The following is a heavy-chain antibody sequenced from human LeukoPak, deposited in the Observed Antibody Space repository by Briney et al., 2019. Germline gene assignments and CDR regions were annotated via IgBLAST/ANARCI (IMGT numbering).Heavy chain of an antibody. D-gene: IGHD3-9*01. CDR2: ISTSSSYI. Sequence: GGSLRLSCAASGFMFSSYWMNWVRQAPGKGLEWVSFISTSSSYIYYADSVKGRFTISRDNAKNSLYLQMNSLRAEDTAVYYCARDRSITIFSYYYMDVWGKGTTVTISS. CDR3: ARDRSITIFSYYYMDV. CDR1: GFMFSSYW. V-gene: IGHV3-21*01. J-gene: IGHJ6*03.